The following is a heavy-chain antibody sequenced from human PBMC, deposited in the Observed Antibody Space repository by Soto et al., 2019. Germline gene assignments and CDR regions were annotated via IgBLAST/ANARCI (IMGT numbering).Heavy chain of an antibody. V-gene: IGHV3-30*03. J-gene: IGHJ4*02. Sequence: VQLVESGGGVVHPGGSLRLSCVASGFSLNTYGIYWVRQSPGKGLQWMAQILYDGSKKHYADSVKGRFTITRDNSKYTVYLQMDSLRVDDTAMYYCVRDLALMADFWGQGTLVIVSS. CDR2: ILYDGSKK. CDR3: VRDLALMADF. CDR1: GFSLNTYG.